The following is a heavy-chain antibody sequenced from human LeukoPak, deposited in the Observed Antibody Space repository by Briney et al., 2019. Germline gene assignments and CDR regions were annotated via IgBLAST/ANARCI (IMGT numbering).Heavy chain of an antibody. D-gene: IGHD6-13*01. CDR1: GYTFTGYY. CDR3: ARDPQSYSSSWYWFDP. Sequence: ASVKVSCKASGYTFTGYYMHWVRQAPGQGLEWMGWINPNSGGTNYAQKFQGRVTMTRDTSISTAYMELSRLRSDDTAVYYCARDPQSYSSSWYWFDPWGQGTLVTVSS. V-gene: IGHV1-2*02. CDR2: INPNSGGT. J-gene: IGHJ5*02.